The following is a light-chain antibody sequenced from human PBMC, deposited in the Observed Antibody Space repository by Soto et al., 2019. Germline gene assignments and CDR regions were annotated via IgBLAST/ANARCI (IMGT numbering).Light chain of an antibody. Sequence: EIVLTQSPSLLSLPPGATATLSCRASQNVGTRFIAWYQQRPGQAPRLLIYGTSNRATGIPDRFSGSGSGTDFTLTINRLQPEDFAVYHCQQYSGSLPLTFGQGTKVDIK. J-gene: IGKJ1*01. CDR1: QNVGTRF. V-gene: IGKV3-20*01. CDR3: QQYSGSLPLT. CDR2: GTS.